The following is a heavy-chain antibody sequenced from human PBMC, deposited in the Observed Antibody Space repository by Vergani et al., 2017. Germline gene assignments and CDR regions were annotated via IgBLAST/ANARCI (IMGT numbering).Heavy chain of an antibody. J-gene: IGHJ6*02. CDR3: ARDRNDFWSGYYSHGMDV. CDR1: GYTFTGYY. CDR2: INPNSGGT. V-gene: IGHV1-2*02. D-gene: IGHD3-3*01. Sequence: QVQLVQSGAEVKKPGASVKVSCKASGYTFTGYYIHWVRQAPGQGLEWMGWINPNSGGTNYAQKFQGRVTMTRDTSISPAYMGLSRLRSDDTAVYYCARDRNDFWSGYYSHGMDVWGQGTTVTVSS.